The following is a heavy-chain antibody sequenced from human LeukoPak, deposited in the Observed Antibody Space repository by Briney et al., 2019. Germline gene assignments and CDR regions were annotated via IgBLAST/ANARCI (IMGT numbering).Heavy chain of an antibody. Sequence: ASVKVSCKASGYTFTGYYIHWVRQAPGQGLEWMGIINPSGGSTSYAQKFQGRVTITRNTSISTAYMELSSLRSEDTAVYYCARSWPIVVVPAAIPYYYYYYMDVWGKGTTVTVSS. CDR2: INPSGGST. V-gene: IGHV1-46*01. CDR1: GYTFTGYY. CDR3: ARSWPIVVVPAAIPYYYYYYMDV. D-gene: IGHD2-2*02. J-gene: IGHJ6*03.